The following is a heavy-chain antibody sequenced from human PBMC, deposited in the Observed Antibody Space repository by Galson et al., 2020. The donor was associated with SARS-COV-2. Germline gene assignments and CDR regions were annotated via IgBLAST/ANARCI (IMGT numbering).Heavy chain of an antibody. J-gene: IGHJ6*02. V-gene: IGHV1-24*01. CDR3: ATGEYSSSPGAHGMDV. CDR1: GYTLTELS. CDR2: FDPEDGET. D-gene: IGHD6-13*01. Sequence: ASVKVSCKVSGYTLTELSMHWVRQAPGKGLEWMGGFDPEDGETIYAQKFQGRVTMTEDTSTDTAYMELSSLRSEDTAVYYCATGEYSSSPGAHGMDVWGQGTTVTVSS.